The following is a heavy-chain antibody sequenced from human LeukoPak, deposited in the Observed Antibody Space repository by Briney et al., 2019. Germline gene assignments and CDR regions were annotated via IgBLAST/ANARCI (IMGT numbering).Heavy chain of an antibody. V-gene: IGHV3-30*02. CDR1: GFTFSSYG. Sequence: GGSLRLSCAASGFTFSSYGMHWVRQAPGKGLEWVAFIRYDGSNKYYADSVKGRFTISRDNTKNTLYLQMNSLRAEDTAVYYCAKELYGDYGGSAFDIWGQGTMVTVSS. CDR2: IRYDGSNK. D-gene: IGHD4-17*01. J-gene: IGHJ3*02. CDR3: AKELYGDYGGSAFDI.